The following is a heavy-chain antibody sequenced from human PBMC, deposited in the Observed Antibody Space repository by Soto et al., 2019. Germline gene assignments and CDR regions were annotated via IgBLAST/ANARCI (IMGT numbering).Heavy chain of an antibody. D-gene: IGHD6-13*01. CDR2: IDHSDSYT. CDR3: ESLRIASSSPKNAYVYYGMDV. J-gene: IGHJ6*02. Sequence: GESLKISCKASGYIFTSYGISWVRQMPGKGLEWMGRIDHSDSYTNYSQSFQGHVTISADKSISTAYLQWGSLKASDTAMYYCESLRIASSSPKNAYVYYGMDVWGQGTTVTVSS. CDR1: GYIFTSYG. V-gene: IGHV5-10-1*01.